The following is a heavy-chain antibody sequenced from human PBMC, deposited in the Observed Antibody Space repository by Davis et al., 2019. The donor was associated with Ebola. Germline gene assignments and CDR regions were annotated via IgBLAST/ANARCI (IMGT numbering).Heavy chain of an antibody. J-gene: IGHJ4*02. Sequence: PSETLSLTCTVSGGSISSYYWSWIRQPPGKGLEWIGYIYYSGSTNYNPSLKSRVTISVDTSKNQFSLKLSSVTAADTAVYYCARALSLTRPHSFDYWGQGTLVTVSS. CDR3: ARALSLTRPHSFDY. V-gene: IGHV4-59*01. D-gene: IGHD1-14*01. CDR1: GGSISSYY. CDR2: IYYSGST.